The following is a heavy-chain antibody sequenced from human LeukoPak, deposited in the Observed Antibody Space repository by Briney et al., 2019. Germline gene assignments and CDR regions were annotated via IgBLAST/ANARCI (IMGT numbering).Heavy chain of an antibody. D-gene: IGHD6-13*01. Sequence: GGSLRLSCAASGFTVSSNYMSWVRQAPGKGLEWVSVIYSGGSTYYADSVKGRFTISRDNSKNTLYLQVNSLRAEDTAVYYCAREGIAAAGKGAPFDYWGQGTLVTVSS. J-gene: IGHJ4*02. CDR1: GFTVSSNY. V-gene: IGHV3-53*01. CDR3: AREGIAAAGKGAPFDY. CDR2: IYSGGST.